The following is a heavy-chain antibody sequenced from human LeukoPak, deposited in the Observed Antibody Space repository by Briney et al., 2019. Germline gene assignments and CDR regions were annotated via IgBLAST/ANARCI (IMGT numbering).Heavy chain of an antibody. CDR3: ASDYGGLREVNAEYFQH. Sequence: PSGTLSLTCAVSGGSISSSNWWSWVRQPPGKGLEWIGEIYHSGSTNYNPSLKSRVTISVDKSKNQFSLKLSSVTAADTAVYYCASDYGGLREVNAEYFQHWGQGTLVTVSS. J-gene: IGHJ1*01. CDR1: GGSISSSNW. V-gene: IGHV4-4*02. D-gene: IGHD4-23*01. CDR2: IYHSGST.